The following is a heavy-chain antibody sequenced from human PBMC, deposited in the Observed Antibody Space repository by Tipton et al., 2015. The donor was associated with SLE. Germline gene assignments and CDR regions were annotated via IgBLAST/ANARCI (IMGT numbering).Heavy chain of an antibody. V-gene: IGHV6-1*01. CDR2: TYYRSKWYT. Sequence: PGLVKPSQTLSLTCAISGDSVSSNSAAWNWIRQSPSSGLEWLGRTYYRSKWYTEYAGSVRSRITINPDTSKNQFSLQLTSVTAADTAVYYCARSSWYSSSPSEYWGQGTLVTVSS. CDR1: GDSVSSNSAA. J-gene: IGHJ4*02. CDR3: ARSSWYSSSPSEY. D-gene: IGHD6-13*01.